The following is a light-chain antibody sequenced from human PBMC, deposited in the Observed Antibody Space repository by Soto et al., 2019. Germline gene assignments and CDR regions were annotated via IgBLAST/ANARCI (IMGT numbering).Light chain of an antibody. Sequence: QSVLTQPPSASGTPGQRVTISCSGSSSNIGSNTVNWYQQLPGTAPKLLIYSNNQRPSGVPDRFSGSKSGTSASLAISGLQSEDEADYYCAAWDDSLNASYVFGTGTKVT. CDR3: AAWDDSLNASYV. CDR2: SNN. CDR1: SSNIGSNT. J-gene: IGLJ1*01. V-gene: IGLV1-44*01.